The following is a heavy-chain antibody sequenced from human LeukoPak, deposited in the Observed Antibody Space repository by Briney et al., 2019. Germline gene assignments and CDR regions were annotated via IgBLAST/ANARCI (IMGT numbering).Heavy chain of an antibody. CDR3: AREEGNVWGSYRPLDY. D-gene: IGHD3-16*02. CDR2: ISSSGSTI. CDR1: GFTFSSYE. Sequence: PGGSLRLSCAASGFTFSSYEMNWVRQAPGKGLEWVSYISSSGSTIYYAGSVKGRFTISRDNAKNSLYLQMNSLRAEDTAVYYCAREEGNVWGSYRPLDYWGQGTLVTVSS. J-gene: IGHJ4*02. V-gene: IGHV3-48*03.